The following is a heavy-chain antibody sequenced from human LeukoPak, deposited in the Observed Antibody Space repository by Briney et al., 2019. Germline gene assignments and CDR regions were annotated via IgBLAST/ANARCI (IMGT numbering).Heavy chain of an antibody. J-gene: IGHJ4*02. D-gene: IGHD3-3*01. V-gene: IGHV1-24*01. CDR1: GYTLTELS. Sequence: ASVKVSCKVSGYTLTELSMHWVRQAPGKGLEWMGGFDPEDGETIYAQKFQGRVTMTEDTSTDTAYMELSSLRSEDTAVYYCATDRIRPESTRGIFGVFDYWGQGTLVTVSS. CDR3: ATDRIRPESTRGIFGVFDY. CDR2: FDPEDGET.